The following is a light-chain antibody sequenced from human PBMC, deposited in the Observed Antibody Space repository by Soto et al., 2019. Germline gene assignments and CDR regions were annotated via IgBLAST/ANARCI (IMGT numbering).Light chain of an antibody. CDR1: QSISSY. J-gene: IGKJ3*01. CDR2: AAA. CDR3: QQSYGTRVVT. V-gene: IGKV1-39*01. Sequence: DSQMTQNPSSLSASVGDRVTITCRASQSISSYLNCYQQKPGKAPKPLIYAAASLQSGVPSRFSGSGSGTDFYLTISSLQPADFATYYCQQSYGTRVVTFGPRTKVYIK.